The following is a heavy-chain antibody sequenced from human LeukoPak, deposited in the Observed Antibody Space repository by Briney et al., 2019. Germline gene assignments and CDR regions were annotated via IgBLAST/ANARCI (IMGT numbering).Heavy chain of an antibody. CDR2: INPNSGGT. CDR3: ARDASKKEVNWFDP. D-gene: IGHD2-2*01. J-gene: IGHJ5*02. Sequence: ASVKVSCKASGYTFTGYYMHWVRQAPGQGLEWMGWINPNSGGTSYAQKFQGRVTMTRDTSISTAYMELSRLRSDDTAVYYCARDASKKEVNWFDPWGQGTLVTVSP. V-gene: IGHV1-2*02. CDR1: GYTFTGYY.